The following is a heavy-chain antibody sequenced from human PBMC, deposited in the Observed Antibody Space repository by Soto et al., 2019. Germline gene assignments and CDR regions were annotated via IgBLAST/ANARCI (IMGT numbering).Heavy chain of an antibody. V-gene: IGHV1-2*02. Sequence: ASVKVSCKASGYTFSGHYLLWVRQAPGQGLEWMGWINPNRGGTSYAQKFQGRVTMTRDTSISAAYMELSRLTSDDTAVYYCATSTISMIPDGDAFDIWGQGTLVTVSS. CDR2: INPNRGGT. CDR3: ATSTISMIPDGDAFDI. CDR1: GYTFSGHY. J-gene: IGHJ3*02. D-gene: IGHD3-22*01.